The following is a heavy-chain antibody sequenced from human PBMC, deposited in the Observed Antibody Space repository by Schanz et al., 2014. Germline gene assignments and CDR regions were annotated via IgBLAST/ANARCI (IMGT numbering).Heavy chain of an antibody. D-gene: IGHD3-22*01. CDR3: AKDHFGHYDSSGCSDCYYYGLDL. J-gene: IGHJ6*02. Sequence: QVQLVESGGGVVQPGRSLKLSCAASGFPFSSHGMHWVRQAPAKGLEWVAVVGDTGTTKFYADSVKGRLTVSRDNSKNTLYLQMNSLRTEDTAVYYCAKDHFGHYDSSGCSDCYYYGLDLWGQGTTVTVSS. CDR1: GFPFSSHG. V-gene: IGHV3-30*18. CDR2: VGDTGTTK.